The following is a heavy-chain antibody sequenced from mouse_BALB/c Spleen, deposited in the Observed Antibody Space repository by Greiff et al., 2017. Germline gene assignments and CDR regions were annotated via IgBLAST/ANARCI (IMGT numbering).Heavy chain of an antibody. V-gene: IGHV1-54*01. CDR1: GYAFTNYL. D-gene: IGHD2-3*01. CDR3: ARFGYDPYYAMDY. CDR2: INPGSGGT. J-gene: IGHJ4*01. Sequence: VQLVESGAELVRPGTSVKVSCKASGYAFTNYLIEWVKQRPGQGLEWIGVINPGSGGTNYNEKFKGKATLTADKSSSTAYMQLSSLTSDDSAVYFCARFGYDPYYAMDYWGQGTSVTVSS.